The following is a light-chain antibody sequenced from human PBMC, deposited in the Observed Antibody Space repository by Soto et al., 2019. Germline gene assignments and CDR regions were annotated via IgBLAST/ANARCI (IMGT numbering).Light chain of an antibody. CDR1: QSVSSN. Sequence: EIVMTQSPATLSVSPGERTTLSCGASQSVSSNLAWYQQKPGQAPRLLIYGASTRATGIPARFSGSGSGTEFTLTISSLQSEDFAVYYCQQYNNWSKTFGQGTKVDIK. CDR3: QQYNNWSKT. V-gene: IGKV3-15*01. CDR2: GAS. J-gene: IGKJ1*01.